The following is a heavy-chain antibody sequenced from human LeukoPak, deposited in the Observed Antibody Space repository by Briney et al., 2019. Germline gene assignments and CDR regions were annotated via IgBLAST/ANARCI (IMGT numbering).Heavy chain of an antibody. CDR1: GYTFTSYG. V-gene: IGHV1-18*01. CDR2: ISAYNGNT. D-gene: IGHD4-17*01. J-gene: IGHJ3*02. CDR3: ARVVYGDWGPDAFDI. Sequence: ASVKVSCKASGYTFTSYGISWVRQAPGQGLEWMGWISAYNGNTNYAQKLQGRVTMTTDTSTSTAYMELRSLRSDDTAVYYCARVVYGDWGPDAFDIWGQGTVVTVSS.